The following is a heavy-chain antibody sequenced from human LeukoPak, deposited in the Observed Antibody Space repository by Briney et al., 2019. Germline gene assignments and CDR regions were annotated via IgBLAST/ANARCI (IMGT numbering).Heavy chain of an antibody. CDR3: ARDDSPSHDYGDYSISGYYGMDV. J-gene: IGHJ6*02. D-gene: IGHD4-17*01. Sequence: SVKVSCKASGGTFISYAISWVRQAPGQGLEWMGGIIPIFGTANYAQKFQGRVTITADESTSTAYMELSSLRSEDTAVYYCARDDSPSHDYGDYSISGYYGMDVWGQGTTVTVSS. CDR1: GGTFISYA. V-gene: IGHV1-69*13. CDR2: IIPIFGTA.